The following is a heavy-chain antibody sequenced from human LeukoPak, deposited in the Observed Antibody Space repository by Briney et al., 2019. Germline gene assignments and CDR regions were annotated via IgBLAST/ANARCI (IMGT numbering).Heavy chain of an antibody. CDR2: IYYSWST. CDR3: ARDLVRYSSSWYRGADAFDI. D-gene: IGHD6-13*01. CDR1: GGSFSGYY. J-gene: IGHJ3*02. Sequence: PSETLSLTCAVSGGSFSGYYWSWIRQPPGKGLEWIGYIYYSWSTNYNPSLKSRVTISVDTSKNQFSLKLSSVTAADTAVYYCARDLVRYSSSWYRGADAFDIWGQGTMVTVSS. V-gene: IGHV4-59*01.